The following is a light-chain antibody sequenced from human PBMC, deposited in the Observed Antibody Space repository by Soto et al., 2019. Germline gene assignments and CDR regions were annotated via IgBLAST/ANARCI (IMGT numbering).Light chain of an antibody. CDR1: QSVSSY. J-gene: IGKJ2*03. Sequence: EIVLTQSPATLSLSPGERATLSCRASQSVSSYLAWYQQKPGQAPRLLIYDASNRATGIPARFSGSGSGTDFTLTISSLEAEDFAVYYCQQRSNWPPEYSFGQATKLEIK. V-gene: IGKV3-11*01. CDR2: DAS. CDR3: QQRSNWPPEYS.